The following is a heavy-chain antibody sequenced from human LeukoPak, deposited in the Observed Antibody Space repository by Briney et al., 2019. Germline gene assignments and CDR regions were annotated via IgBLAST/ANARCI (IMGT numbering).Heavy chain of an antibody. D-gene: IGHD3-3*01. J-gene: IGHJ4*02. V-gene: IGHV4-34*01. CDR2: INHSGST. CDR1: GGSFSGYY. Sequence: SETLSLTCAVYGGSFSGYYWSWIRQPPGKGLEWIGEINHSGSTNYNPSLKSRVTISVDTSKNQFSLKLSSVTAADTAVYYCARGEQYDFWSGYSTCFDYWGQGTLVTVSS. CDR3: ARGEQYDFWSGYSTCFDY.